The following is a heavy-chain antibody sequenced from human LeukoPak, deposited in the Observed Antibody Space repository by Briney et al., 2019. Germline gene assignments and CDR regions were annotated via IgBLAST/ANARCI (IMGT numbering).Heavy chain of an antibody. D-gene: IGHD3-22*01. V-gene: IGHV1-46*01. J-gene: IGHJ4*02. Sequence: ASVKVSCKASGYIFTSYNMYWVRQAPGQGLEWMGIINSSGGSTNYAQKFQGRVTMTRDTSTSTVYMELSSLRSEDTAVYYCARASYSYDINGWVPFDYWGQGTLVTVSS. CDR1: GYIFTSYN. CDR3: ARASYSYDINGWVPFDY. CDR2: INSSGGST.